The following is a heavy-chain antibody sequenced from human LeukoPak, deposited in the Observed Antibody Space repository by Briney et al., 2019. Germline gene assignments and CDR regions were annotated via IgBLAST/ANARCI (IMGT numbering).Heavy chain of an antibody. CDR2: IYYSEST. J-gene: IGHJ4*02. CDR1: GGSISSYY. D-gene: IGHD6-19*01. V-gene: IGHV4-59*01. Sequence: SSETPSLTCTVSGGSISSYYWSWIRQPPGKGLEWIGYIYYSESTNYNPSLKSRVTISVDTSKNQFSLKLSSVTAADTAVYYCATHSSGWYNYFDYWGQGTLVTVSS. CDR3: ATHSSGWYNYFDY.